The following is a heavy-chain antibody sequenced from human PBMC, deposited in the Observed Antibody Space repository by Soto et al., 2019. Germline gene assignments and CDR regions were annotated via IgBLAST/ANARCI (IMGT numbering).Heavy chain of an antibody. D-gene: IGHD5-18*01. Sequence: QVQLVESGGGVVQPGRSLRLSCAASGFTFSSYAMHWVRQAPGKGLEWVAVISYDGSNKYYADSVKGRFTISRDNSKNTLYLQMNSLRAEDTAVYYCARGGGDYGYRANFDYWGQGTLVTVSS. J-gene: IGHJ4*02. CDR3: ARGGGDYGYRANFDY. CDR2: ISYDGSNK. CDR1: GFTFSSYA. V-gene: IGHV3-30-3*01.